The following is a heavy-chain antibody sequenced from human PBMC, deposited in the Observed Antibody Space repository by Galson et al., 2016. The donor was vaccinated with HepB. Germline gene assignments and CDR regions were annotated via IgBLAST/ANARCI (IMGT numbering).Heavy chain of an antibody. CDR1: GFTFSTFG. CDR2: IYSDGSNK. V-gene: IGHV3-33*01. J-gene: IGHJ6*02. CDR3: ARGGWIMDV. D-gene: IGHD5-12*01. Sequence: SLRLSCAASGFTFSTFGMHWVRQAPGKGLEWVALIYSDGSNKYYADSVKGRFTISRDNSYNTLYLQMNSLRAEDTAVYYCARGGWIMDVWGQGTTVTVSS.